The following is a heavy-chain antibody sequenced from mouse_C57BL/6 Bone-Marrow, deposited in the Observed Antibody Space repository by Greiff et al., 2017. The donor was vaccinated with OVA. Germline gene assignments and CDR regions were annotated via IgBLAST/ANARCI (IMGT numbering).Heavy chain of an antibody. CDR2: ISSGSSTI. CDR1: GFTFSDYG. D-gene: IGHD2-5*01. V-gene: IGHV5-17*01. J-gene: IGHJ4*01. CDR3: AKGGYSNYNYAMDS. Sequence: EVKVVESGGGLVKPGGSLKLSCAASGFTFSDYGMHWVRQAPEKGLEWVAYISSGSSTIYYADTVKGRFTISRDNAKNTLFMEITSLQSEDTAMYDCAKGGYSNYNYAMDSWGQGTSVTVSS.